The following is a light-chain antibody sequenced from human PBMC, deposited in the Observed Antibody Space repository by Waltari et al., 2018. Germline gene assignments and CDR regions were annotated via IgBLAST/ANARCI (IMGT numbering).Light chain of an antibody. J-gene: IGKJ2*01. V-gene: IGKV1-5*03. Sequence: DIQMTQSPSSLSAFVGDRVTITCRASQSISNWLARYQQKPGKAPILLIYKASILKSGVPSRFSGSGSGTQFTLTISSLQPGDFATYYCQQYNTYSSFGQGTKLEIK. CDR3: QQYNTYSS. CDR2: KAS. CDR1: QSISNW.